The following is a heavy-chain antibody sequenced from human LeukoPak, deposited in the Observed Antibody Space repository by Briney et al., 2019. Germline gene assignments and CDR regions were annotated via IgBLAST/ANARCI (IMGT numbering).Heavy chain of an antibody. CDR2: IYITGST. D-gene: IGHD6-19*01. Sequence: PSETLSLICTVSGGSISSYYWSWIQQPAGKGLEWIGRIYITGSTNHNPSLKSRVTMSVDTSKNQFSLKLISMTAADTAVYYCARRLADYYGMDVWGQGTTVTVSS. CDR3: ARRLADYYGMDV. V-gene: IGHV4-4*07. J-gene: IGHJ6*02. CDR1: GGSISSYY.